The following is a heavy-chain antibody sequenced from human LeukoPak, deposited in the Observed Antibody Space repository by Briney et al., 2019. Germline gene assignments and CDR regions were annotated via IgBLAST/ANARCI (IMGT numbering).Heavy chain of an antibody. J-gene: IGHJ4*02. V-gene: IGHV3-30-3*01. Sequence: GGSLRLSCAASGFTFSSYAMHWVRQAPGKGLEWVAVISYDGSNKYHADSVKGRFTISRDNSKNTLYLQMNSLRAEDTAVYYCARAYVAAHFDYWGQGTLVTVSS. CDR3: ARAYVAAHFDY. D-gene: IGHD6-19*01. CDR2: ISYDGSNK. CDR1: GFTFSSYA.